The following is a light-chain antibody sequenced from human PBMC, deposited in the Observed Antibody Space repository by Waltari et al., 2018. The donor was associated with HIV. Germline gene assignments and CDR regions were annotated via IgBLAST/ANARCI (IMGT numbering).Light chain of an antibody. CDR1: QRLLHSNGYNS. Sequence: VLTQSPPPLPAPPGEPASISCRSSQRLLHSNGYNSLDWYLQKPGQSPQLLIYLGSTRASGVPARFSGSGSGTDFTLKISRVEGEDVGVYYGMQALPAPLTSGAATTVEIK. V-gene: IGKV2-28*01. CDR3: MQALPAPLT. CDR2: LGS. J-gene: IGKJ4*01.